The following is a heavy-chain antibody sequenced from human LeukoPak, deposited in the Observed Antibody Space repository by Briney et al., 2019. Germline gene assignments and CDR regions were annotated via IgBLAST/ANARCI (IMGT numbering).Heavy chain of an antibody. V-gene: IGHV3-23*01. D-gene: IGHD4-11*01. CDR1: GFTFSYYA. CDR2: IGGSDGST. J-gene: IGHJ4*02. Sequence: GGSLRLSCAASGFTFSYYAMNWVRQAPGKGLEWVSAIGGSDGSTYYADSVKGRFTISRDNSKNTLYLQMNSLRAEDTAVYYCAKAGDYSYFDYWGQGTLVTVSS. CDR3: AKAGDYSYFDY.